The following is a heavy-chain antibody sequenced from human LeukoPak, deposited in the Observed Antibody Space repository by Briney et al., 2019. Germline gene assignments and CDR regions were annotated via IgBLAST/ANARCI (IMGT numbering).Heavy chain of an antibody. Sequence: GESLKISCKGSGYNFATNWIGWVRQMPGKGVEWMEIIYPGDSDTRYSPSFQGQVTISADKSISTAYLQWSSLKASDSAMYYCARPQVVVVTAVAFDVWGQGTMVTVSS. V-gene: IGHV5-51*01. J-gene: IGHJ3*01. CDR3: ARPQVVVVTAVAFDV. CDR1: GYNFATNW. CDR2: IYPGDSDT. D-gene: IGHD2-21*02.